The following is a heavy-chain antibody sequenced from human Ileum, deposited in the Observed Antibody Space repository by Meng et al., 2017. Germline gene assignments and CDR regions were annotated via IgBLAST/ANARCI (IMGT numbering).Heavy chain of an antibody. V-gene: IGHV3-74*01. CDR3: ARDPRYNGYFQH. J-gene: IGHJ1*01. D-gene: IGHD5-24*01. Sequence: GESLKISCAASGFTFSSYWMHWVRQVPEKGLEWVSRINSDGSTTNYADSVKGRFTISRDNAKSTLYLQMSSLRAEDTAVYYCARDPRYNGYFQHWGQGAQVT. CDR2: INSDGSTT. CDR1: GFTFSSYW.